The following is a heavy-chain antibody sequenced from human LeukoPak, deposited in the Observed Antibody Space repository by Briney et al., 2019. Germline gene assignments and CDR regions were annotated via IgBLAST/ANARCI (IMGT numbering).Heavy chain of an antibody. CDR1: GFTFSIYG. CDR3: ARDWTNYFDF. V-gene: IGHV3-30*03. Sequence: GGSLRLSCAASGFTFSIYGMHWVRQAPGKGLEWVAVISYDGSNKYYADSVKGRFTISRDHSKNTLYLQMNSLRAEDTAVFYCARDWTNYFDFWGQGTLVTVSS. D-gene: IGHD3/OR15-3a*01. CDR2: ISYDGSNK. J-gene: IGHJ4*02.